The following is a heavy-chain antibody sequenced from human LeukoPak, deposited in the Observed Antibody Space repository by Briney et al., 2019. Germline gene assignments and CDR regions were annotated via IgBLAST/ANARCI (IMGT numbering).Heavy chain of an antibody. CDR1: GFTFSSYS. CDR3: AREGATGAFDI. V-gene: IGHV3-21*01. Sequence: GGSLRLSCAASGFTFSSYSMNWVRQAPGKGLEWVSSISSSSSYIYYADSVKGRFTISRDNAKNSLYLQMNSLRAEDTAVYYCAREGATGAFDIWGQGTMVTVSS. D-gene: IGHD1-26*01. J-gene: IGHJ3*02. CDR2: ISSSSSYI.